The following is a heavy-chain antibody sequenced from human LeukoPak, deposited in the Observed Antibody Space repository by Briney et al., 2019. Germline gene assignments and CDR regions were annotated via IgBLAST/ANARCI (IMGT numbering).Heavy chain of an antibody. CDR1: GYSISSGYY. V-gene: IGHV4-38-2*01. CDR3: ARGISALDY. D-gene: IGHD1-20*01. J-gene: IGHJ4*02. CDR2: MDYRGSV. Sequence: SETLSLTCAVSGYSISSGYYWGWIRQPPGKGLEWIATMDYRGSVYYNPSLKSRVTLSVDTSKNQLSLKLSSVTAADTAVYFCARGISALDYWGQGTLVTVSS.